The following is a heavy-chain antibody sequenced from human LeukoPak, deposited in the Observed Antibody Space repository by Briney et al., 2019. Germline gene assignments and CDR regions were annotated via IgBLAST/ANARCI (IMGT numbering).Heavy chain of an antibody. CDR2: ISPGDSDT. V-gene: IGHV5-51*01. D-gene: IGHD2-15*01. CDR1: GYTFTNYW. CDR3: ANSFLEGFDP. J-gene: IGHJ5*02. Sequence: HGESLRISCQTSGYTFTNYWTGWVRQMPGKGLEWMGIISPGDSDTRYSPSFQGQVTISADKSINTAYLQWSSLKASDTAMYYCANSFLEGFDPWGQGTLVTVSS.